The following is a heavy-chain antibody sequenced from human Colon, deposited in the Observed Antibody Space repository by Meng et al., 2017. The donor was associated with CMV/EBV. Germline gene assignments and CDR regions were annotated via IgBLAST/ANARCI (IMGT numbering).Heavy chain of an antibody. CDR3: ASRIVGATNDAFNV. CDR2: IGDSDNYL. D-gene: IGHD1-26*01. V-gene: IGHV3-21*01. CDR1: GFTFSYYS. J-gene: IGHJ3*01. Sequence: GESLKISCAASGFTFSYYSLNWVRQAPGKGLEWVSSIGDSDNYLYYADSVKGRFTISRDRAKNSMFLQMSSLRVEDTAVYYCASRIVGATNDAFNVWGQGTVVTVSS.